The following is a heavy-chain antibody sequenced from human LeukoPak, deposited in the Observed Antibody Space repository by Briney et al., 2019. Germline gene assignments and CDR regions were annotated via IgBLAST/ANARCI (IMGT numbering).Heavy chain of an antibody. V-gene: IGHV5-10-1*01. J-gene: IGHJ6*04. D-gene: IGHD2-2*01. CDR3: ASPGVVPAAMSPYYYGMDV. CDR1: GYSFTSYW. CDR2: IDPSDSYT. Sequence: PGESLKISCKGSGYSFTSYWISWVRQMPGKGLAWMGRIDPSDSYTNYSPSFQGHVTISADKSISTVYLQWSSLKASDTAMYYCASPGVVPAAMSPYYYGMDVWGKGTTVTVSS.